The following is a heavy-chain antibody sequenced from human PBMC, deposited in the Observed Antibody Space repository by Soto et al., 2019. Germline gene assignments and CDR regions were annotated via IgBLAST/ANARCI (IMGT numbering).Heavy chain of an antibody. D-gene: IGHD3-16*02. V-gene: IGHV4-39*01. CDR2: IYYSGST. J-gene: IGHJ4*02. CDR3: ARQFLGELSEFDY. CDR1: GDSVSSTSYY. Sequence: PSETLSLTCTVSGDSVSSTSYYWGWIRQPPGKGLEWIGSIYYSGSTHYNPSLKSRVTISVDTSKNQFSLKLSSVTAADTAVYYCARQFLGELSEFDYWGQGTLVTVSS.